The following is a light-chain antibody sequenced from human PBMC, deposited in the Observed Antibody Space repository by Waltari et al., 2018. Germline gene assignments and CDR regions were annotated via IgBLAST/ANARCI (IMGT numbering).Light chain of an antibody. V-gene: IGKV1-5*03. CDR1: KTINNW. J-gene: IGKJ2*01. Sequence: DIQMTQSPSTLSASVGDRVTITCRASKTINNWLVWYQQKPGKSPKLLIYQASTLESGVPSSFSGSGSGTEFTLTVSSLQPDDFATYYCQQYKSYPYTVGQGTKLEIK. CDR2: QAS. CDR3: QQYKSYPYT.